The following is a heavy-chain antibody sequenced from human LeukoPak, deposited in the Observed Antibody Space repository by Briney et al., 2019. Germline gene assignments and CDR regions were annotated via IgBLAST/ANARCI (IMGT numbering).Heavy chain of an antibody. D-gene: IGHD1-20*01. Sequence: ASVKVSCKTAGYTFTDCYTDWVRQAPGQGLEWMGWINPNSGGTKYAQKFQGRVTMTRDTSINTAYMELSRLTYDVTAVYYCAGLPRYNWNEPLDYWGQGTLVTVSS. CDR3: AGLPRYNWNEPLDY. V-gene: IGHV1-2*02. CDR1: GYTFTDCY. CDR2: INPNSGGT. J-gene: IGHJ4*02.